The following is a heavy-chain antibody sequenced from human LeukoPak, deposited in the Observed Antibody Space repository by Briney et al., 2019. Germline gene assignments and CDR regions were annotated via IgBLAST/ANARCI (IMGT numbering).Heavy chain of an antibody. D-gene: IGHD3-10*01. Sequence: SETLSLTCTVSGGSISSYYWSWIRQPPGKGLEWIGYIHYSGSTNYNPSLKSRVTISVDTSKNQFSLKLSSVTAADTAVYYCARGKEAITMVRGVKPGYYFDYWGQGTLVTVSS. J-gene: IGHJ4*02. V-gene: IGHV4-59*01. CDR2: IHYSGST. CDR1: GGSISSYY. CDR3: ARGKEAITMVRGVKPGYYFDY.